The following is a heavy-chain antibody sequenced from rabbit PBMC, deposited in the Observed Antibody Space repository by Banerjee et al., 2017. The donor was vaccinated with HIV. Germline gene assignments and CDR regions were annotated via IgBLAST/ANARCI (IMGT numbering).Heavy chain of an antibody. CDR2: IYSSNGDK. CDR1: GSDISSNA. Sequence: QEQLEESGGGLVQPEGSLTLTCKASGSDISSNAMCWVRQAPGKGLELIACIYSSNGDKWYASWVNGRFTISRSTSLNTVDLKMTSLTAADTATYFCARVVYAGYGYANDYFNLWGPGTLVTVS. D-gene: IGHD6-1*01. V-gene: IGHV1S47*01. J-gene: IGHJ4*01. CDR3: ARVVYAGYGYANDYFNL.